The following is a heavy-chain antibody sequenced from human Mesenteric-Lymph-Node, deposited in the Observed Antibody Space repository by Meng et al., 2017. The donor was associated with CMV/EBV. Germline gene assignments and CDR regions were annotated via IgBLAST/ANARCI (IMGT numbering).Heavy chain of an antibody. CDR1: GYTFTSYY. J-gene: IGHJ5*02. CDR2: INPSGGST. V-gene: IGHV1-46*01. Sequence: VKVSCKASGYTFTSYYMHWVRQAPGQGLEWMGIINPSGGSTSYAQKFQGRVTMTRDTSISTAYMELSRLRSDDTAVYYCARDRADPRMVVRVCWFDPWGQGTLVTVSS. D-gene: IGHD4/OR15-4a*01. CDR3: ARDRADPRMVVRVCWFDP.